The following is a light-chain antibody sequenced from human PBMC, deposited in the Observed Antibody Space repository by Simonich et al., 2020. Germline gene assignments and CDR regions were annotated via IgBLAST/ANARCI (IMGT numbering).Light chain of an antibody. J-gene: IGKJ5*01. Sequence: AIQLTQSPSSLSASVGDRVTITCRASQGISSAFAWYQQKPGKAPKLLIYDASSLESGVPSRFSGSGSGTDFTLTISSLQPEDFATYYCQQFNSYRITFGQGTRLEIK. V-gene: IGKV1-13*02. CDR1: QGISSA. CDR2: DAS. CDR3: QQFNSYRIT.